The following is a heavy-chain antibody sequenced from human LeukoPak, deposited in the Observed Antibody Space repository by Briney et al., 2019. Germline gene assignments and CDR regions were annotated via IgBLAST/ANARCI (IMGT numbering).Heavy chain of an antibody. Sequence: SETLSLTCSVSGGSISSLYWSWIRQPPGKGLEWIGYISYTGSTNYNPSLRGRVTMFVDMSKNQFSLRLSSVTAADAAVYYCARHRAYSSSSPFDYWGQGTLVTASA. CDR1: GGSISSLY. CDR3: ARHRAYSSSSPFDY. J-gene: IGHJ4*02. V-gene: IGHV4-59*08. CDR2: ISYTGST. D-gene: IGHD6-6*01.